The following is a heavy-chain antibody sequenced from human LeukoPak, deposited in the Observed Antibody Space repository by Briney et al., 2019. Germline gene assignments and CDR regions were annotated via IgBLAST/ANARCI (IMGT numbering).Heavy chain of an antibody. CDR1: GFTFSSYS. Sequence: GGSLRLSCAASGFTFSSYSMNWVRQAPGKGLEWVANIKQEGSEKSYVDSVKGRFTISRDNANNSLNLQMNSLRAEDTAVYYCARXGGRAAPFGYWGQGTLVTVSS. CDR2: IKQEGSEK. J-gene: IGHJ4*02. V-gene: IGHV3-7*01. CDR3: ARXGGRAAPFGY. D-gene: IGHD2-15*01.